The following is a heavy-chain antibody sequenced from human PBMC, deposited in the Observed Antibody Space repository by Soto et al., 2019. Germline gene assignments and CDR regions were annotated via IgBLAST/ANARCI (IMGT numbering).Heavy chain of an antibody. CDR3: VEAPRPHILVLPVVI. CDR2: ISYDGNTQ. V-gene: IGHV3-30*03. D-gene: IGHD2-2*01. CDR1: GFTFSSYG. J-gene: IGHJ4*02. Sequence: QVQLVESGGGVVQPGRSLRLSCAASGFTFSSYGTHWVRQAPGKGLEWVAVISYDGNTQYYADSVKGRFTISRDNSKNTLWLQMDSLGVEDTAVYYCVEAPRPHILVLPVVIWCQGTLVSVSS.